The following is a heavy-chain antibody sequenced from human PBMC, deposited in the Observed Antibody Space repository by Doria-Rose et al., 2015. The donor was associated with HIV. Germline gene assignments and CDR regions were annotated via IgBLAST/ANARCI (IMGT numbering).Heavy chain of an antibody. V-gene: IGHV3-9*01. D-gene: IGHD3-3*01. CDR2: ISLDSGAK. CDR1: GFSFESSA. CDR3: AKAPIIGPKYYFYMDV. Sequence: VQLQESGGGLVQPGRSLRLSCVGSGFSFESSAMHWVRLAPGKGLEWVAGISLDSGAKGNADSVEGRFTIYRDNAKKSVYLEMRSPRPEDTAFYYCAKAPIIGPKYYFYMDVWGKGTSVTVPS. J-gene: IGHJ6*03.